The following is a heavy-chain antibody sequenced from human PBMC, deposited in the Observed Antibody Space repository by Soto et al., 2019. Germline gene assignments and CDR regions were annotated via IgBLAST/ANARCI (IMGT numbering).Heavy chain of an antibody. Sequence: EVPLVESGGGLVQPGRSLRLSCAASGFTFDDYAMHWVRQAPGKGLEWVSGISWNSGSIGYADSVKGRFTIARDNAKNSLYLQMNSLRAEDTALYYCARGSWNDRYYFDYWGQGTVVTVSS. D-gene: IGHD1-1*01. CDR2: ISWNSGSI. CDR3: ARGSWNDRYYFDY. CDR1: GFTFDDYA. J-gene: IGHJ4*02. V-gene: IGHV3-9*01.